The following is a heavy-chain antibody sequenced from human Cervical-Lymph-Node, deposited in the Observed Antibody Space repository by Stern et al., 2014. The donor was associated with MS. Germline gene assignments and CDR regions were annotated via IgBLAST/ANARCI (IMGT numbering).Heavy chain of an antibody. CDR2: INTDTGNP. V-gene: IGHV7-4-1*02. CDR3: ARKIIGVGVSEY. Sequence: VQLVQSGSELKKPGASVKVSCKASGYTFTSYGMIWVRQAPGQGLEWIGWINTDTGNPTYAQGFAGRSVFSLDPSVNTAYLQITSLEAEDTAVYYCARKIIGVGVSEYWGQGTLVTVSS. D-gene: IGHD1-26*01. CDR1: GYTFTSYG. J-gene: IGHJ4*02.